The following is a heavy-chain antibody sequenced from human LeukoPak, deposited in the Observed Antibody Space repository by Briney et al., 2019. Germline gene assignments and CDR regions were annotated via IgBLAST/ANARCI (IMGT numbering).Heavy chain of an antibody. CDR3: ARDAGIAAAGTMNWFDP. Sequence: PSETLSLTCTVSGGSISSSSYYWGWIRQPPGKGLEWIGSIYYSGSTYYNLSLKSRVTISVDTSKNQFSLKLSSVTAADTAVYYCARDAGIAAAGTMNWFDPWGQGTLVTVSS. CDR1: GGSISSSSYY. CDR2: IYYSGST. J-gene: IGHJ5*02. D-gene: IGHD6-13*01. V-gene: IGHV4-39*07.